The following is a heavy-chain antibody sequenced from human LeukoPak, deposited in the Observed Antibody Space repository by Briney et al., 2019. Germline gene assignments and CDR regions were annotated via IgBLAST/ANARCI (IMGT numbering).Heavy chain of an antibody. V-gene: IGHV3-30*02. D-gene: IGHD3-10*01. CDR2: IRNVGNDK. CDR3: AKDLGSGSYLDY. CDR1: GFTFDCCG. Sequence: GGSLRLSCAASGFTFDCCGMHWVRQAPGKGLEWVAFIRNVGNDKYYADSVKGRFTISRDNSKNTLYLQMNSLRAEDTAVYYCAKDLGSGSYLDYWGQGTLVTVSS. J-gene: IGHJ4*02.